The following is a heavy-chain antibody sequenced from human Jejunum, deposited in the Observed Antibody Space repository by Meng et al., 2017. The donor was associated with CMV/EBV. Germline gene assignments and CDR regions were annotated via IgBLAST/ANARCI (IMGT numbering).Heavy chain of an antibody. Sequence: APGFVNASETLSLTCFVSAGSFSGYYWSWIRQPAGKGLEWIGRIYTSGSTHYNPSLKSRLTMSVDLSNNQISLKLRSVTAADTAVYYCARESGSYYWFDPWGQGTLVTVSS. V-gene: IGHV4-4*07. D-gene: IGHD1-26*01. CDR1: AGSFSGYY. CDR3: ARESGSYYWFDP. J-gene: IGHJ5*02. CDR2: IYTSGST.